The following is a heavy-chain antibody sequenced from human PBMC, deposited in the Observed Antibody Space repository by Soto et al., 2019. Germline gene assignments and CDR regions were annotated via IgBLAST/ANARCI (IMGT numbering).Heavy chain of an antibody. Sequence: ASVKVSCKASGYTFTSYYMHWVRQAPGQGLEWMGIINPSGGSTSYAQKFQGRVTMTRDTSTSTVYMELSSLRSEDTAVYYRARRGGYDSSGYYRGGDAFDIWGQGTMVTVSS. CDR3: ARRGGYDSSGYYRGGDAFDI. D-gene: IGHD3-22*01. CDR2: INPSGGST. V-gene: IGHV1-46*01. J-gene: IGHJ3*02. CDR1: GYTFTSYY.